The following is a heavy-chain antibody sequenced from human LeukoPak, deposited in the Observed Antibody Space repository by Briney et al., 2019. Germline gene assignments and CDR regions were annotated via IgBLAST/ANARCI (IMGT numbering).Heavy chain of an antibody. V-gene: IGHV4-39*01. CDR1: GXSISSSSSY. D-gene: IGHD6-13*01. CDR3: ARVLAAAAHFDY. CDR2: ISYTGST. J-gene: IGHJ4*02. Sequence: KPSEALSLTFTVSGXSISSSSSYWGWIRQPPGKGLEWIGSISYTGSTYYNPSLKSRVTISVDTSKNQFSLKLSSVTAADTAVYYCARVLAAAAHFDYWGQGTLVTASS.